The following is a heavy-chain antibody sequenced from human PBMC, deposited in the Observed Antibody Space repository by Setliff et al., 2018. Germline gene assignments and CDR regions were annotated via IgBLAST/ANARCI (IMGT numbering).Heavy chain of an antibody. J-gene: IGHJ3*02. CDR3: ARTMYSSSWYGAFDI. V-gene: IGHV4-59*01. CDR1: GGSISSYY. D-gene: IGHD6-13*01. Sequence: SETMSLTCTVSGGSISSYYWNWIRQPPGKGLEWIGYIHYSGSPNYHPSLKSRVSTSVDTSQNQISLKLSSVTAADTAVYYCARTMYSSSWYGAFDIWGQGTMVTVSS. CDR2: IHYSGSP.